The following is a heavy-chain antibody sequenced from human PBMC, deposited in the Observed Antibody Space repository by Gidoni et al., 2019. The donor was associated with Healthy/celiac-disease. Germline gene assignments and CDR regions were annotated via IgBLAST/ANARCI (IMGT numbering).Heavy chain of an antibody. Sequence: QVQLVESGGGVVQPGRSLRLSCAASGFTFSIYGMHWVRQAPGKGLEWVAVRWYDGSNKYDADAVKGRFTITRDNSKNTLYLQMNSLRADDTAVYYCARDASSIAARGMDVWGQGTTVTVSS. CDR3: ARDASSIAARGMDV. J-gene: IGHJ6*02. D-gene: IGHD6-6*01. CDR2: RWYDGSNK. CDR1: GFTFSIYG. V-gene: IGHV3-33*01.